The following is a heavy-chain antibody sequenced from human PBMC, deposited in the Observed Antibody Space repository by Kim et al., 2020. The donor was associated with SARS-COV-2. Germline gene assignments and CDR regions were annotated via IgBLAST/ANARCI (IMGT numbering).Heavy chain of an antibody. J-gene: IGHJ4*02. Sequence: GGSLRLSCAASGFTFSSYSMNWVRQAPGKGLEWVSYISSSSSTIYYADSVKGRFTISRDNAKNSLYLQMNSLRDEDTAVYYCARDCYYDSSGYYPPFPFFDYWGQGTLVTVSS. D-gene: IGHD3-22*01. CDR3: ARDCYYDSSGYYPPFPFFDY. V-gene: IGHV3-48*02. CDR2: ISSSSSTI. CDR1: GFTFSSYS.